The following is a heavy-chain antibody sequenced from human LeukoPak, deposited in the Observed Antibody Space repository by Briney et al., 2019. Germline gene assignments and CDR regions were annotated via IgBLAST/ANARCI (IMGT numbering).Heavy chain of an antibody. V-gene: IGHV4-30-2*01. CDR2: IYHSGST. CDR1: GGSISSGGYS. CDR3: ARGRLYCSSTSCSPYGMDV. D-gene: IGHD2-2*01. Sequence: SQTLSLTCAVSGGSISSGGYSWSWIPQPPGKGLEWIGYIYHSGSTYYNPSLKSRVTISVDRSKNQFSLKLSSVTAADTAVYYCARGRLYCSSTSCSPYGMDVWGKGTTVTVSS. J-gene: IGHJ6*04.